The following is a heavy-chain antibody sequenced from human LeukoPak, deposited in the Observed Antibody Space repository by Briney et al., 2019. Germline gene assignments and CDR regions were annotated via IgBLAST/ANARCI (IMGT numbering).Heavy chain of an antibody. V-gene: IGHV1-2*06. CDR1: GYTFVNYG. J-gene: IGHJ4*02. Sequence: ASVKVTCKASGYTFVNYGVSWVRQAPGQGLEWMGRINPNSGGTNYAQKFQGRVTMTRDTSISTAYMELSGLRSDDTAVYYCARARSHMTLDYWGQGTLVTVSS. CDR3: ARARSHMTLDY. CDR2: INPNSGGT.